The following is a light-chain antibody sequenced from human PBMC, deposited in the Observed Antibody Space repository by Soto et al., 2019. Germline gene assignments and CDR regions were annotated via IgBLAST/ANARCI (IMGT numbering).Light chain of an antibody. Sequence: DIQMTQSPSSLSAFVGDRVTISCRASQGIARYLAWFQQKPGKVPKLLIYATSTLKSGVPSRCGGSGSGTDSTLTINSLQPEDVGTYYWQKYNSAPLTFGGGTKVEIK. CDR2: ATS. CDR3: QKYNSAPLT. V-gene: IGKV1-27*01. J-gene: IGKJ4*01. CDR1: QGIARY.